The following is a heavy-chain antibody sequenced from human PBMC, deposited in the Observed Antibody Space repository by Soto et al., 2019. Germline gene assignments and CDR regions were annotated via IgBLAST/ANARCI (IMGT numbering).Heavy chain of an antibody. CDR3: SSAPSWYSFDY. V-gene: IGHV1-3*01. Sequence: PGKRLEWMGWINAGNANTKYSQKFQGRVTFTRDTSASTAYMELSSLRSEDTAVYYCSSAPSWYSFDYPGQRSSDTGSA. D-gene: IGHD6-13*01. J-gene: IGHJ4*02. CDR2: INAGNANT.